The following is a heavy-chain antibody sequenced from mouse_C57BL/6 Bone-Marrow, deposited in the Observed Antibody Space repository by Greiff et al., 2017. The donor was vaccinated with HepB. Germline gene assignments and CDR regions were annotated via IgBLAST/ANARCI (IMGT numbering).Heavy chain of an antibody. D-gene: IGHD1-1*01. J-gene: IGHJ2*01. V-gene: IGHV1-54*01. CDR3: ARARYYGSSSHFDY. Sequence: QVQLQQSGAELVRPGTSVKVSCKASGYAFTNYLIEWVKQRPGQGLEWIGVINPGSGGTNYNETFKGKATLTADKSSSTAYMQLSSLTSEDSAVYYCARARYYGSSSHFDYWGQGTTLTVSS. CDR2: INPGSGGT. CDR1: GYAFTNYL.